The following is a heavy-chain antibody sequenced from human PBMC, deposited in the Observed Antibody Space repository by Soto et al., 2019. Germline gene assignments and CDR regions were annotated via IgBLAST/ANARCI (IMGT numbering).Heavy chain of an antibody. J-gene: IGHJ5*02. V-gene: IGHV4-4*07. Sequence: PSETLSLTCTVSGASISGFYWSWIRKSAGKGLEWIGRIYATGITDYNPSLKGRVMMSVDTSKKQFSLKLRSVTAADTAVYYCVRDGTKTLRDWFDPWGQGISVTVSS. CDR3: VRDGTKTLRDWFDP. CDR2: IYATGIT. D-gene: IGHD1-1*01. CDR1: GASISGFY.